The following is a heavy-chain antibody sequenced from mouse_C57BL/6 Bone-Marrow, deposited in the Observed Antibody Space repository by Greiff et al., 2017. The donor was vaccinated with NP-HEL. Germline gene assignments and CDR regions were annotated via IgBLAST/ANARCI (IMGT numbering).Heavy chain of an antibody. Sequence: VKLQESGPGLVAPSQSLSITCTVSGFSLTSYGVHWVRQPPGKGLEWLVVIWSDGSTTYNSALKSRLSISKDNSKSQVVLKMNSLQTDDTAMYYCARHRDYYYAMDYWGQGTSVTVSS. V-gene: IGHV2-6-1*01. CDR3: ARHRDYYYAMDY. CDR1: GFSLTSYG. J-gene: IGHJ4*01. D-gene: IGHD3-3*01. CDR2: IWSDGST.